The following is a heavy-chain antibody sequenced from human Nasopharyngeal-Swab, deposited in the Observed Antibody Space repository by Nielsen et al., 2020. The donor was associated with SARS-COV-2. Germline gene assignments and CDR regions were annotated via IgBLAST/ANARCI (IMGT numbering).Heavy chain of an antibody. D-gene: IGHD3-10*01. V-gene: IGHV4-34*01. CDR2: INHSGST. J-gene: IGHJ6*02. CDR1: GGSFSGYY. Sequence: GSLRLSCAVYGGSFSGYYWSWIRQPPGKGLEWIGEINHSGSTNYNPSLKSRVTISVDTSKNQFSLKLSSVTAADTAVYYCARGYVVEWFGESFYYYYGMDVWGQGTTVTVSS. CDR3: ARGYVVEWFGESFYYYYGMDV.